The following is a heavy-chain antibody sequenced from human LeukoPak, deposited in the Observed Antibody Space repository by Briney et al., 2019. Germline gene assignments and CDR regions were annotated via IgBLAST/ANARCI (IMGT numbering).Heavy chain of an antibody. J-gene: IGHJ6*02. D-gene: IGHD3-10*01. CDR1: GGTFSSYA. CDR3: AIILWFGDLLSDYGMDV. Sequence: ASVKVSCKASGGTFSSYAISWVRQAPGQGLEWMGRIIPILGIVNYAQKFQGRVTITANKSTSTAYMELSSLRSEDTAVYYCAIILWFGDLLSDYGMDVWGQGTTVTGSS. V-gene: IGHV1-69*04. CDR2: IIPILGIV.